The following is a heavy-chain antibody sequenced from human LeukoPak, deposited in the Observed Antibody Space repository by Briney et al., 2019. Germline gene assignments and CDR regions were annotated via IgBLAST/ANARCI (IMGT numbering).Heavy chain of an antibody. J-gene: IGHJ4*02. D-gene: IGHD3-10*01. Sequence: PGGSLRLSCAASGFTFSSYAMSWVRQAPGKGLEWVSAIRGSGGSTYYADSVKGRFTISRDNSKNTLYLQMNSLRAEDTAVYYCAKDRPFSITMVRGVIDYWGQGTLVTVSS. CDR2: IRGSGGST. CDR3: AKDRPFSITMVRGVIDY. CDR1: GFTFSSYA. V-gene: IGHV3-23*01.